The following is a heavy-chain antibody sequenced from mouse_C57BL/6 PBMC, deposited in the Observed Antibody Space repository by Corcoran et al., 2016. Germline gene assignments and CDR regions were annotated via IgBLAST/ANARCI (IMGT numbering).Heavy chain of an antibody. CDR3: AREERAY. CDR1: GDTFTTYG. J-gene: IGHJ3*01. Sequence: QIQLVQSGPELKKPGETVKISCKDSGDTFTTYGMSWVKKAPGKGLKWMGWINTYSGVPTYADDFKGRFAFSLETSASTAYLQINNLKNEDTATYFCAREERAYWGQGTLVTVSA. V-gene: IGHV9-3*01. CDR2: INTYSGVP.